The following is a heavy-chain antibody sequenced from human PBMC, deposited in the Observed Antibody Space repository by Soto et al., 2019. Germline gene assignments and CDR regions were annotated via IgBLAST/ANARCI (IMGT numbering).Heavy chain of an antibody. Sequence: PVGSLRLSCAASGFTFSSYAMHWVRQAPGKGLEWVAVISYDGSNKYYADSVKGRFTISRDNSKNTLYLQMNSLRAEDTAVYYCARVRNYDILTGYFDYWGQGTLVTAPQ. J-gene: IGHJ4*02. V-gene: IGHV3-30-3*01. D-gene: IGHD3-9*01. CDR2: ISYDGSNK. CDR1: GFTFSSYA. CDR3: ARVRNYDILTGYFDY.